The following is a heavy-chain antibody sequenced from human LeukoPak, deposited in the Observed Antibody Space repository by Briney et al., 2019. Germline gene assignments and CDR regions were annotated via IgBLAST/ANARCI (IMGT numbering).Heavy chain of an antibody. D-gene: IGHD2-21*02. V-gene: IGHV3-30-3*01. CDR1: GFTFSSYA. Sequence: GGSLRLSCAASGFTFSSYAMHRVRQAPGKGLEWVAVISYDGSNKFYADSVKGRFTISRDNSKDTLYLHMNSLRAEDTAVYYCARVGEIVVVTVQFDSWGQGTLVTVSS. CDR2: ISYDGSNK. J-gene: IGHJ4*02. CDR3: ARVGEIVVVTVQFDS.